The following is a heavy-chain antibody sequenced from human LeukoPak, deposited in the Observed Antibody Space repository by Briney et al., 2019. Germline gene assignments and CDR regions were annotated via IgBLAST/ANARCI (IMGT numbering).Heavy chain of an antibody. V-gene: IGHV3-11*05. CDR2: IRSSSSHT. Sequence: GGSLRLSCAASGFTFSSFAMSWIRQAPGKGLEWVSYIRSSSSHTNYADSVKGRFTISRDNAKNSLYLQMNSLRAEDTAVYYCARDLRGSGSSSDSNWFDPWGQGTLVTVSS. CDR3: ARDLRGSGSSSDSNWFDP. CDR1: GFTFSSFA. J-gene: IGHJ5*02. D-gene: IGHD3-10*01.